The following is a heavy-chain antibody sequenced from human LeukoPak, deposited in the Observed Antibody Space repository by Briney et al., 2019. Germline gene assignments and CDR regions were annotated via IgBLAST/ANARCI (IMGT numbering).Heavy chain of an antibody. V-gene: IGHV4-30-2*01. J-gene: IGHJ4*02. CDR2: IYHSGST. CDR3: ARGLSTFGYDFWSGYYTVYFDY. Sequence: PSQTLSLTCAVSGGSISSGGYSWSWIRQPPEKGLEWIGYIYHSGSTYYNPSLKSRVTISVDRSRNQFSLKLSSVTAADTAVYYCARGLSTFGYDFWSGYYTVYFDYWGQGTLVTVSS. CDR1: GGSISSGGYS. D-gene: IGHD3-3*01.